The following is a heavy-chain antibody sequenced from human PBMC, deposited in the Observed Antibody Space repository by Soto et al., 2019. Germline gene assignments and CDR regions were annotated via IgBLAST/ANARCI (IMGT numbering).Heavy chain of an antibody. CDR2: IYSGGST. CDR3: ATYTSLDY. J-gene: IGHJ4*02. CDR1: GFTVSNNY. D-gene: IGHD2-2*02. V-gene: IGHV3-53*02. Sequence: EVQLVETGGGLIQPGGSLRLSCAASGFTVSNNYMSWVRQAPGKGLEWVSLIYSGGSTFYADSVQGRFTISRDNSKNTLFLQMTSLRAEDTAVYFCATYTSLDYWGQGTLVTVSS.